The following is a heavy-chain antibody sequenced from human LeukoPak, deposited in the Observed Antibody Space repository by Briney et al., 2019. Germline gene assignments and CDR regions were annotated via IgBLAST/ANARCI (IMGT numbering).Heavy chain of an antibody. CDR1: GCSVSKYG. V-gene: IGHV3-33*01. CDR3: ARAGIGNALDP. Sequence: GMSLRPSWAAAGCSVSKYGISWVRQQPGKGRGWVAIIWYDGSNKYFADSVMGRFTISKDNSKNTVYLQMNSLRIEDTAVYYCARAGIGNALDPWGQGTQVTVSS. J-gene: IGHJ5*02. D-gene: IGHD2-2*01. CDR2: IWYDGSNK.